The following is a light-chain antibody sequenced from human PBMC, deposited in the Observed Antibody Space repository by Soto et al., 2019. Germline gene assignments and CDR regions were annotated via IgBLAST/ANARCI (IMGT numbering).Light chain of an antibody. CDR1: QSISSW. CDR2: DAS. V-gene: IGKV1-5*01. Sequence: DIQMTQSPSTLSASVGDRVTITCRASQSISSWLAWYQQKPGKAPKVLIYDASSLERGVLPRFSGSGSGTEFTLTISSLQPDDFATYYCQQYNSYLTFGQGTKVEIK. J-gene: IGKJ1*01. CDR3: QQYNSYLT.